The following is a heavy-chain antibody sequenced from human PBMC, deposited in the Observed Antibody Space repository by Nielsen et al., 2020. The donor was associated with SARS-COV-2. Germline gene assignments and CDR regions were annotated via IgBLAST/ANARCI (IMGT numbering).Heavy chain of an antibody. D-gene: IGHD2-2*01. J-gene: IGHJ6*02. V-gene: IGHV3-30-3*01. CDR1: GFTFSSYA. Sequence: GGSLRLSCAASGFTFSSYAMHWVRQAPGKGLEWEAVISYDGSNKYYADSVKGRFTISRDNSKNTLYLQMNSLRAEDTAVYYCARERLVPAAMRYYYYGMDVWGQGTKVTVSS. CDR2: ISYDGSNK. CDR3: ARERLVPAAMRYYYYGMDV.